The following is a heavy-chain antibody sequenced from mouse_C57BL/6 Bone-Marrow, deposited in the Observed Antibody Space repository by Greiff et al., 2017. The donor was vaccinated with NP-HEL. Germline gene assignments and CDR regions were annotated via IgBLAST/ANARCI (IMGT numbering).Heavy chain of an antibody. D-gene: IGHD1-1*01. Sequence: EVKVVESGGGLVKPGGSLKLSCAASGFTFSDYGMHWVRQAPEKGLEWVAYISSGSSTIYYADTVKGRFTISRDNAKNTLFLQMTSLRSEDTAMYYWARDYGSPLAYWGQGTLVTVSA. CDR3: ARDYGSPLAY. CDR1: GFTFSDYG. V-gene: IGHV5-17*01. J-gene: IGHJ3*01. CDR2: ISSGSSTI.